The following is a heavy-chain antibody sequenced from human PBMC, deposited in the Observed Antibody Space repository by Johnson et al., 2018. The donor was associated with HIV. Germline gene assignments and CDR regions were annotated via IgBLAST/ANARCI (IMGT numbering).Heavy chain of an antibody. J-gene: IGHJ3*01. CDR1: GFTFDDYA. CDR2: ISWNSGSI. V-gene: IGHV3-9*01. D-gene: IGHD3-16*02. Sequence: VQLVESGGGLVQPGRSLRLSCAASGFTFDDYAMHWVRQAPGKGLEWVSGISWNSGSIGYADSVKGRFTISRDNAKNSLYLQIDSLRPEDTALYYCVRGGLGYQNFHDRFDVWGQGTVVTVSS. CDR3: VRGGLGYQNFHDRFDV.